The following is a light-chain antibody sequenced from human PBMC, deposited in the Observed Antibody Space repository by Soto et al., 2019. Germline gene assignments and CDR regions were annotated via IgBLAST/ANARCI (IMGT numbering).Light chain of an antibody. CDR2: DGS. Sequence: EIVLTQSPGTLSLSPGEGATLSCRASQSISRLYLSWYQQKPGQPPRLLIYDGSTRATGIPDRFSGSGSGTDFTLTISKLEPGDFAVYYCQQYDTSDTRTFGQGTKVDIK. CDR1: QSISRLY. CDR3: QQYDTSDTRT. J-gene: IGKJ1*01. V-gene: IGKV3-20*01.